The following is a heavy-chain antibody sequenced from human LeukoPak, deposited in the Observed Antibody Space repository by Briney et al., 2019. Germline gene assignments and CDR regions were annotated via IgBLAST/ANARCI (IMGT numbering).Heavy chain of an antibody. CDR3: ARQKCTSASCLTKNAFDI. J-gene: IGHJ3*02. Sequence: SSETLSLTCAVYGGSFSGYYWSWIRQPPGEGLEWIGEINHSGSTNYNPSLKSRVTISVDTSKNQFSLDLSSVTAADTAVYYCARQKCTSASCLTKNAFDIWGQGTMVTVSS. CDR1: GGSFSGYY. V-gene: IGHV4-34*01. D-gene: IGHD2-2*01. CDR2: INHSGST.